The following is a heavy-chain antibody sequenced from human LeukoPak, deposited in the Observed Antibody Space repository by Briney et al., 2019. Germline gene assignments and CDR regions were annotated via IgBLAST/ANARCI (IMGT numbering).Heavy chain of an antibody. CDR1: GFTFSSYA. V-gene: IGHV3-30*04. J-gene: IGHJ4*02. CDR2: ISYDGSNK. D-gene: IGHD2-15*01. Sequence: GGSLRLSCGASGFTFSSYAMHWVRQAPGKGLEWVAVISYDGSNKYYADSVKGRFTISRDNSKNTLYLQMNSLRAEDTAVYYCARAVVLYCSGGCCYPIDYWGQGTLVTVSS. CDR3: ARAVVLYCSGGCCYPIDY.